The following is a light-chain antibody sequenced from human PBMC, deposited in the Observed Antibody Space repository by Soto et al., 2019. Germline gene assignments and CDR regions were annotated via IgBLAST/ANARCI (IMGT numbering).Light chain of an antibody. CDR1: SSDVGTYNS. J-gene: IGLJ2*01. V-gene: IGLV2-14*01. CDR3: SSYTRSSTVL. Sequence: QSVLTQPASVSGSPGQSITISYTGTSSDVGTYNSVSWYQQHPGKAPKLMIYDVDIRPSGVSNRFSGSKSGNTASLTISGLQAEDEADYYCSSYTRSSTVLFGGGTKVTVL. CDR2: DVD.